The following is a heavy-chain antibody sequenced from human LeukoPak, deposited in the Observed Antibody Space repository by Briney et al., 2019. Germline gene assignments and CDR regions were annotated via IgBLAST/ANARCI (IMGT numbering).Heavy chain of an antibody. CDR2: ICYSGST. CDR1: GGSISSSSYY. D-gene: IGHD3-16*01. CDR3: ARGIANVYYYSYYFDY. Sequence: KPSETLSLTCTVSGGSISSSSYYWGWIRQPPGKGLEWIGSICYSGSTYYNPSLKSRVTISVDTSKNQFSLKLSSVTAADTAVYYCARGIANVYYYSYYFDYWGQGTLVTVSS. V-gene: IGHV4-39*01. J-gene: IGHJ4*02.